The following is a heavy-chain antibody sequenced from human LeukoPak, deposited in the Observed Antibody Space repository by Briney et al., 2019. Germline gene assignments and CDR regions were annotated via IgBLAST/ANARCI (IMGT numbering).Heavy chain of an antibody. J-gene: IGHJ4*02. D-gene: IGHD4-23*01. V-gene: IGHV1-2*02. Sequence: GASVKVSCKASGYTFTGYYMHWVRQAPGQGLEWMGWINPNNGGTNYAQKFQGRVTMTRDTSITTAYMELSRLRSDDTAAYYCARGLIGNYGGNNLLDYWGQGTLVTVSS. CDR1: GYTFTGYY. CDR3: ARGLIGNYGGNNLLDY. CDR2: INPNNGGT.